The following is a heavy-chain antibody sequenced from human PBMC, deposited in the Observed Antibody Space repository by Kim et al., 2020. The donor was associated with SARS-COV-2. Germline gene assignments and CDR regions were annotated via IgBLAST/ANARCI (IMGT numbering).Heavy chain of an antibody. J-gene: IGHJ6*02. CDR2: IYYSGST. Sequence: SETLSLTCTVSGGSVSSGSYYWSWIRQPPGKGLEWIGYIYYSGSTNYNPSLKSRVTISVDTSKNQFSLKLSSVTAADTAVYYCARDSGPDSSGWYLNAPQDGYYYYGMDVWGQGTTVTVSS. V-gene: IGHV4-61*01. CDR1: GGSVSSGSYY. D-gene: IGHD6-19*01. CDR3: ARDSGPDSSGWYLNAPQDGYYYYGMDV.